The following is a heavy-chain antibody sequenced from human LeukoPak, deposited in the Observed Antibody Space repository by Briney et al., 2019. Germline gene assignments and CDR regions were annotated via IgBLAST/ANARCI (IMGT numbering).Heavy chain of an antibody. J-gene: IGHJ5*02. D-gene: IGHD2-2*01. CDR3: ARDQGVPAAMRACWFDP. CDR2: ISAYNGNT. Sequence: ASVKVSCKASGYTFTSYGISWVRQAPGQGLEWMGWISAYNGNTNYAQKLQGRVTMTTDTSTSTAYMELRSLRSEDTAVYYCARDQGVPAAMRACWFDPWGQGTLVTVSS. CDR1: GYTFTSYG. V-gene: IGHV1-18*04.